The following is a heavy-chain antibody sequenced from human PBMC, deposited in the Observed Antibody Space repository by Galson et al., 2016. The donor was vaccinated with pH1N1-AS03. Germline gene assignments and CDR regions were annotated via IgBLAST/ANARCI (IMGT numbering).Heavy chain of an antibody. V-gene: IGHV1-69*04. CDR2: IIPMLGRG. J-gene: IGHJ4*02. CDR3: ARERDSSSSSIFVY. D-gene: IGHD6-6*01. Sequence: SVKVSCKASGGTFSTNGFTWVRQAPGQGLEWMGRIIPMLGRGNYAQKFQGRVTIIADIPTSTTYMELSNLTSEDTAIYYCARERDSSSSSIFVYWGQGTQVTVSS. CDR1: GGTFSTNG.